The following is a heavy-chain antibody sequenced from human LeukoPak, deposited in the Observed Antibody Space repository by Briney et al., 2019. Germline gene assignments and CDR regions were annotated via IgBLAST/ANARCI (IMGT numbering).Heavy chain of an antibody. CDR2: ISYDGSNK. Sequence: PGRSLSLSCAASGFPFINYGMHWVRQAPGKGLEWVAVISYDGSNKIYADSVKGRFTISRDNSENTLFLQMNSLRPEDTAVYYCARAKWLRLLLLLDYWGQGTLVTVSS. CDR1: GFPFINYG. CDR3: ARAKWLRLLLLLDY. D-gene: IGHD5-12*01. J-gene: IGHJ4*02. V-gene: IGHV3-30*03.